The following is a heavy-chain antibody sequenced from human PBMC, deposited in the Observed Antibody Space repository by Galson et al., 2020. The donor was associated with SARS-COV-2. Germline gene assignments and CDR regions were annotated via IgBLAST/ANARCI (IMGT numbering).Heavy chain of an antibody. CDR3: ARLRYYDILTGYTVDV. D-gene: IGHD3-9*01. CDR2: INPITGGT. Sequence: ASVKVSCKDSGYTFTDYYMHWVRQAPGQGLEWMGWINPITGGTNCAQKFQGRVTMTRDTSIRTAYMELSRLRSDDTAVYYCARLRYYDILTGYTVDVWGQGTMVTVS. J-gene: IGHJ6*02. V-gene: IGHV1-2*02. CDR1: GYTFTDYY.